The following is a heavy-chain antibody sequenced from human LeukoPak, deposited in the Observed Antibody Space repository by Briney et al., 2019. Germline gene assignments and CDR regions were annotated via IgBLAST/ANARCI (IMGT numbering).Heavy chain of an antibody. V-gene: IGHV3-23*01. CDR3: GEGH. J-gene: IGHJ4*02. Sequence: PGVPLRLSCAASGFTFRNFAMIWVRQAPGKGLEWVSAISGRGDKTHYADSVKGRFTISRDNSKSVLYMQLNNLRLEDTAVYYCGEGHWGRGTLVTVSS. CDR1: GFTFRNFA. CDR2: ISGRGDKT.